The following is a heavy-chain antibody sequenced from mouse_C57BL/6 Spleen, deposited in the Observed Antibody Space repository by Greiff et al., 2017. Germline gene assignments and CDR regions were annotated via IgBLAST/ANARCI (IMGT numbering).Heavy chain of an antibody. CDR2: IDPENGNT. Sequence: VQLQQSVAELVKPGASVKLSCTASGFNIKNYYMHWVKQRPEQGLEWIGWIDPENGNTKYAPKFQGKATITADNSSNTAYLQLSSLTSEDTAIYSGATRAGKDYWGQGTTLTVSS. CDR3: ATRAGKDY. J-gene: IGHJ2*01. CDR1: GFNIKNYY. V-gene: IGHV14-3*01.